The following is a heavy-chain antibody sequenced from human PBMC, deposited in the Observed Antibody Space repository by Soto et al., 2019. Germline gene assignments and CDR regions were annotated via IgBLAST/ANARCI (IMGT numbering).Heavy chain of an antibody. J-gene: IGHJ4*02. V-gene: IGHV3-30*18. Sequence: ESGGGVVQPGRSLRLSCAASGFTFSSYGMHWVRQAPGKGLEWVAVISYDGSNKYYADSVKGRFTISRDNSKNTLYLQMNSLRAEDTAVYYCAKEQQLVLGSLDYWGQGTLVTVSS. CDR2: ISYDGSNK. CDR3: AKEQQLVLGSLDY. CDR1: GFTFSSYG. D-gene: IGHD6-13*01.